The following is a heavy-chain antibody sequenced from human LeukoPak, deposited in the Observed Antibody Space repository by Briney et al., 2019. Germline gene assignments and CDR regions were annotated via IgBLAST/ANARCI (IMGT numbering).Heavy chain of an antibody. CDR1: GGSISSSSYY. J-gene: IGHJ5*02. CDR3: ARTKLIGYCTNGVCYRSNWFDP. V-gene: IGHV4-39*07. CDR2: IYYSGST. Sequence: SETLSLTCTVSGGSISSSSYYWGWIRQPPGKGLEWIGSIYYSGSTYYNPSLKSRVTISVDTSKNQFSLKLSSVTAADTAVYYCARTKLIGYCTNGVCYRSNWFDPWGQGTLVTVSS. D-gene: IGHD2-8*01.